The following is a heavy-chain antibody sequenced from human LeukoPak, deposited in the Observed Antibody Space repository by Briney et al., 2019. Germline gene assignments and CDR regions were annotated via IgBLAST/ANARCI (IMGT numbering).Heavy chain of an antibody. Sequence: SETLSLTCAIYGGSFSGYYWSWIRQPPGKGLEWIGEINHRGGTNYNPSLKSRVTISVDTSKNQFSLKLSSVTAADTAVYFCARGPYSYDSSGAFDIWGQGTMVTVSS. V-gene: IGHV4-34*01. CDR2: INHRGGT. CDR1: GGSFSGYY. D-gene: IGHD3-22*01. CDR3: ARGPYSYDSSGAFDI. J-gene: IGHJ3*02.